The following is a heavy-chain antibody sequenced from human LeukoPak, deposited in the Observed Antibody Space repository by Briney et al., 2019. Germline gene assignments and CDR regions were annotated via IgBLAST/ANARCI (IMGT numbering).Heavy chain of an antibody. D-gene: IGHD4-17*01. V-gene: IGHV4-59*01. CDR3: ARGADGDYYYYYYYMDV. CDR1: GGSISSYY. Sequence: SETLSLTCTVSGGSISSYYWSWIRQPPGKGLEWIGEIYYIGSTNYNPSLKSRVTISVDTSKNQFSLKLSSVTAADTAVYYCARGADGDYYYYYYYMDVWGKGTTVTVSS. J-gene: IGHJ6*03. CDR2: IYYIGST.